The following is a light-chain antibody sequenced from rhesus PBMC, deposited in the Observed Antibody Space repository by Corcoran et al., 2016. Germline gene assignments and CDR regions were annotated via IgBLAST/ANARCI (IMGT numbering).Light chain of an antibody. CDR2: KAS. Sequence: DIQMTQSPSSLSAPVGDTVTITCRASQSISSWLDWYQQKPGKAPKPLIYKASSLQSWVPSRFSGSGSGTECTLTISRLRHEDFAPYCCRQSSSSQWTFGQGTKVDI. V-gene: IGKV1-22*01. CDR3: RQSSSSQWT. CDR1: QSISSW. J-gene: IGKJ1*01.